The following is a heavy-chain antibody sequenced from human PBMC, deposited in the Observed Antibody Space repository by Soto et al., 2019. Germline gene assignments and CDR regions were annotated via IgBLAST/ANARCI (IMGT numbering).Heavy chain of an antibody. V-gene: IGHV3-48*01. CDR3: VWGRGAG. CDR2: ITTGSSTL. J-gene: IGHJ4*02. CDR1: GITISNSN. Sequence: EVQLVESGGGLVQPGGSLRLSCAVSGITISNSNMNWVRQAPGKGLEWVSLITTGSSTLYYADSVKGRFTISRDSVKNSLYLQLNSRRVEDTGGYSCVWGRGAGWGQGTLVTVSS. D-gene: IGHD1-26*01.